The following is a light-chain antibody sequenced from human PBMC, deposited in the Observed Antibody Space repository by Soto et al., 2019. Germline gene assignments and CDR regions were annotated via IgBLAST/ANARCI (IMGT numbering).Light chain of an antibody. CDR3: QHFNSYPWT. CDR2: GAS. V-gene: IGKV1-5*01. Sequence: DIQMTQAPSTLSASIGDRVIITCRASQSISHWLAWYQQKPGKAPKLLIYGASSLQTGVPSRFSGSGSGTEFTLSISSLQPDDVATYYCQHFNSYPWTFGQGTKVDIK. J-gene: IGKJ1*01. CDR1: QSISHW.